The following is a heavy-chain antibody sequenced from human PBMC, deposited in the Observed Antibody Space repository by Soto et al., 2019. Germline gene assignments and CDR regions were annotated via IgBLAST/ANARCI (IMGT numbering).Heavy chain of an antibody. CDR3: ARDVLSPLAVSDFDY. CDR2: IIPIFGTA. Sequence: SVKVSCKASGGTFSSYAISWVRQAPGQGLEWMGGIIPIFGTANYAQKFQGRVTITADESTSTAYMELSSLRSEDTAVYYCARDVLSPLAVSDFDYWGQGTLVTVSS. CDR1: GGTFSSYA. V-gene: IGHV1-69*13. J-gene: IGHJ4*02.